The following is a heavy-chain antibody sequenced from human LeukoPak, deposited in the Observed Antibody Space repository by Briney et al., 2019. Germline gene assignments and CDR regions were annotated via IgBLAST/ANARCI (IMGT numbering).Heavy chain of an antibody. CDR2: INPSGGST. D-gene: IGHD4-17*01. J-gene: IGHJ4*02. Sequence: ASVKVSCKASGGTFSSYAISWVRQAPGQGLEWMGIINPSGGSTSYAQKFQGRVTMTRDTSTSTVYMELSSLRSEDTAVYYCARAGDYGVDYWGQGTLVTVSS. CDR1: GGTFSSYA. CDR3: ARAGDYGVDY. V-gene: IGHV1-46*01.